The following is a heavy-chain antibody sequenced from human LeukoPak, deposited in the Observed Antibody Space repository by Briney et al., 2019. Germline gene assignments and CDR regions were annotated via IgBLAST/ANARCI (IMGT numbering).Heavy chain of an antibody. CDR1: GFTFSSYS. V-gene: IGHV3-21*01. CDR2: ISSSSNYI. J-gene: IGHJ6*02. Sequence: GGSLRLSCAASGFTFSSYSMNWVRQAPGKGLEWVSSISSSSNYIYYADSVKGRFTISRDNAKNSLYVQMNSLRAEDTAVYYCAGANYYGMDVWGQGTTVTVSS. CDR3: AGANYYGMDV.